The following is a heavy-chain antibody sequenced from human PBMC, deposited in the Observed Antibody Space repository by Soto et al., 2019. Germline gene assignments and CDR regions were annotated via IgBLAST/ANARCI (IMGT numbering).Heavy chain of an antibody. J-gene: IGHJ5*02. D-gene: IGHD2-15*01. V-gene: IGHV3-74*01. CDR1: GFSFSSYW. CDR3: ARDFPLGYCSGGSCQFEP. Sequence: PGGSLRLSCAASGFSFSSYWMHWVRQAPGKGLVWVSRINSDGSSTSYADSVKGRFTISRDNAKNTLYLQMNSLRAEDTAVYYCARDFPLGYCSGGSCQFEPWGQGILVTVSS. CDR2: INSDGSST.